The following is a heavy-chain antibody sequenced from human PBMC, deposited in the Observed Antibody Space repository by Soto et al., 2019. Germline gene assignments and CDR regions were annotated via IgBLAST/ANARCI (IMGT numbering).Heavy chain of an antibody. CDR3: ARGGTPSDY. V-gene: IGHV1-18*01. D-gene: IGHD3-16*01. J-gene: IGHJ4*02. CDR1: GYTFTNFG. Sequence: QVQLVQSVAEVKKPGASVKVSCKASGYTFTNFGISWVRQAPGQGLEWMGWISAYNGNTNYAQNFQGRVTMTTDTSTSTASMELRSLRSDDTAMYYCARGGTPSDYGGQGTMVTVSS. CDR2: ISAYNGNT.